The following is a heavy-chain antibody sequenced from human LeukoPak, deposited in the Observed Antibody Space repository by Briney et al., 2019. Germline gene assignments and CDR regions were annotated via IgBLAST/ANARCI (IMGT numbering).Heavy chain of an antibody. J-gene: IGHJ6*03. CDR1: GFTFSSYG. Sequence: PGGSLRLSCAASGFTFSSYGMHWVRQAPGKGLEWVAFIRYDGSNKYYADSVEGRFTISRDNSKNTLYLQMNSLRAEDTAVYYCAKDPGSGWSPNFYMDVWGKGTTVTISS. CDR2: IRYDGSNK. V-gene: IGHV3-30*02. CDR3: AKDPGSGWSPNFYMDV. D-gene: IGHD6-19*01.